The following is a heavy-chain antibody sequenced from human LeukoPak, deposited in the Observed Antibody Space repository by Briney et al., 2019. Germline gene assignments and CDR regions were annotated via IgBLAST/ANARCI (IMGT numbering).Heavy chain of an antibody. CDR2: INPSGGST. V-gene: IGHV1-46*01. D-gene: IGHD6-19*01. J-gene: IGHJ6*03. CDR3: ARPSSAVAGYYYYYMDV. Sequence: ASVKVSCKASGYTFTSYYMHWVRQAPGQGLEWVGIINPSGGSTSYAQKFQGRVTMTTDTSTSTAYMELRSLRSDDTAVYYCARPSSAVAGYYYYYMDVWGKGTTVTVSS. CDR1: GYTFTSYY.